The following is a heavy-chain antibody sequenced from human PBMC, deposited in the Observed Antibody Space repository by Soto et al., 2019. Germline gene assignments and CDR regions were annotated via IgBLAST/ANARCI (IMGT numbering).Heavy chain of an antibody. CDR1: GFTFSNYA. Sequence: GGSLRLSCAGSGFTFSNYAMSWARQAPGKGLEWVSAISGSGDSTYYANSVKGRFTISRDNSKNTLYLQMNSLRAEDTAVYYCAKDTPQEWLLVFHYWGQGTLVTVSS. J-gene: IGHJ4*02. CDR2: ISGSGDST. V-gene: IGHV3-23*01. CDR3: AKDTPQEWLLVFHY. D-gene: IGHD3-3*01.